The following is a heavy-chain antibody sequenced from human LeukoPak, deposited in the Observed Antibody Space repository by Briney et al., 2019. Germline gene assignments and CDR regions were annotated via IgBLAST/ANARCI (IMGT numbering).Heavy chain of an antibody. CDR2: IEYSGST. CDR1: GGSISSSDYC. CDR3: ARDGVTYDAFDI. Sequence: SETLSLTCTVSGGSISSSDYCWGWIRQPPGKGLESVGTIEYSGSTSYNPSLKSRVTISVDTSKNQFSLRLSSVTAADTAVYYCARDGVTYDAFDIWGQGTMVTVSS. V-gene: IGHV4-39*02. D-gene: IGHD2-21*02. J-gene: IGHJ3*02.